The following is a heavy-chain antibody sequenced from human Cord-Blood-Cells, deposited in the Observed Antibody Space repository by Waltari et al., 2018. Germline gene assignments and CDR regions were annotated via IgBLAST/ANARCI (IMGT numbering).Heavy chain of an antibody. CDR2: IYTSGST. D-gene: IGHD2-8*01. Sequence: QVQLQESGPGLVKPSQTLSLTCTVSGGSISIGSYYWTWLRQPAGKGLEWIGYIYTSGSTNYNPSLKSRVTISVDTSKNQFSLKLSPVTAADTAVYYCARIKDIVLMVYDYWGQGTLVTVSS. J-gene: IGHJ4*02. V-gene: IGHV4-61*09. CDR3: ARIKDIVLMVYDY. CDR1: GGSISIGSYY.